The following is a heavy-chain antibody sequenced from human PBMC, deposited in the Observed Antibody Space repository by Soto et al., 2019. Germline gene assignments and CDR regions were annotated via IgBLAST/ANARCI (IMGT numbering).Heavy chain of an antibody. J-gene: IGHJ4*02. CDR3: ARDLAAAGPFDY. Sequence: QVQLVQSGAEVKKPGASVKVSCKASGYTFTSYSISWVRQAPGQGLEWMGWINPYNGNTNYAQKLQGRVTMTTDTFTSTAYMELRSLRSDDTAVYYCARDLAAAGPFDYWGQGTLVTVSS. CDR2: INPYNGNT. V-gene: IGHV1-18*01. CDR1: GYTFTSYS. D-gene: IGHD6-13*01.